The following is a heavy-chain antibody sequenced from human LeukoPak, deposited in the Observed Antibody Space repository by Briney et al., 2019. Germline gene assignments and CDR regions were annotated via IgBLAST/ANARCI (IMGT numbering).Heavy chain of an antibody. J-gene: IGHJ4*02. CDR3: ARHWAHLDY. D-gene: IGHD7-27*01. CDR2: IREDGSEI. Sequence: PGGSLRLSCVGSGFTFNTYWMNWVRQAPGKGLEWVANIREDGSEIYYLDSVKGRFTIFRDNAKNSLYLQMNGLRAEDTAVYYCARHWAHLDYWGQGTLATVSS. CDR1: GFTFNTYW. V-gene: IGHV3-7*01.